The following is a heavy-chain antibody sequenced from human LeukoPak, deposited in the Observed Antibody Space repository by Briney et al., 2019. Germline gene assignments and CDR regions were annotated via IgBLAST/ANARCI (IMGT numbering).Heavy chain of an antibody. CDR2: IWYDGSNK. J-gene: IGHJ4*02. V-gene: IGHV3-33*01. D-gene: IGHD6-19*01. CDR3: ARDPRSGLDY. CDR1: GFTFSSYG. Sequence: PGGSLRLSCAASGFTFSSYGMHWVRQAPGKGLEWMAVIWYDGSNKYYADSVKGRFTISRDNSKNTLYLQMNSLRAEDTAVYYCARDPRSGLDYWGQGTLVTVSS.